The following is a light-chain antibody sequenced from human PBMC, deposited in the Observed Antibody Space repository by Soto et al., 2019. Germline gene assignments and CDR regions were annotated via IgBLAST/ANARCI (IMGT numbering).Light chain of an antibody. J-gene: IGKJ5*01. CDR2: AAS. CDR3: QQSYSKIT. Sequence: DIQMTQSPSSLSASVGDRVTITCRASQSISSYLNWYQQKPGKAPKLLIYAASSLQSGVPSRLSGSGSGTDFTLTISSLQPEDFATYYCQQSYSKITFGQGTRLEIK. CDR1: QSISSY. V-gene: IGKV1-39*01.